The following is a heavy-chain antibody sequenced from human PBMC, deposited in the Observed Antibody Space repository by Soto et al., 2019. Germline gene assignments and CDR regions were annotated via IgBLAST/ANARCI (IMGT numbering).Heavy chain of an antibody. Sequence: PGGSLRLSCAASGFTFSSYWMHWVRQAPGKGLVWVSRINSDGSSTSYADSVKGRFTISRDNAKNTLYLQMNSLRAEDTAVYYCARARTQPYYYGSGMPYYYYYMDVWGKGTTVTVSS. CDR3: ARARTQPYYYGSGMPYYYYYMDV. CDR1: GFTFSSYW. J-gene: IGHJ6*03. CDR2: INSDGSST. D-gene: IGHD3-10*01. V-gene: IGHV3-74*01.